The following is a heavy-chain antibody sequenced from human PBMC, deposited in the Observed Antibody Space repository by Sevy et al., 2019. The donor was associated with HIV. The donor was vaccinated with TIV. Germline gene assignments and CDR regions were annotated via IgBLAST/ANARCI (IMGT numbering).Heavy chain of an antibody. V-gene: IGHV3-30*02. CDR2: IRYDGSNK. Sequence: GGSLRLSCAASGFTFSSYGMHWVRQAPGKGLEWVAFIRYDGSNKYYADSVKGRFTISRDNSKNTLYLQMNSLRAEDTAVYYCAKGVLRFLEWIPGSYYYYGMDVWGQGTTVTVSS. CDR3: AKGVLRFLEWIPGSYYYYGMDV. J-gene: IGHJ6*02. D-gene: IGHD3-3*01. CDR1: GFTFSSYG.